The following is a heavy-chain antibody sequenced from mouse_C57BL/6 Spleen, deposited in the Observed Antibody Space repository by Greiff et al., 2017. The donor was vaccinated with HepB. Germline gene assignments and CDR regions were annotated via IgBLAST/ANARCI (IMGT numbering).Heavy chain of an antibody. CDR3: ASNSDAMDY. Sequence: VQLQQSGAELAKPGASVKLSCTASGYTFTSYWMHWVKQRPGQGLEWIGYINPSSGYTKYNQNFKDKATLTTDESSSTAYVQLNSLTYEDSAVYYCASNSDAMDYWGQGTSVTVSS. J-gene: IGHJ4*01. CDR2: INPSSGYT. CDR1: GYTFTSYW. V-gene: IGHV1-7*01. D-gene: IGHD4-1*01.